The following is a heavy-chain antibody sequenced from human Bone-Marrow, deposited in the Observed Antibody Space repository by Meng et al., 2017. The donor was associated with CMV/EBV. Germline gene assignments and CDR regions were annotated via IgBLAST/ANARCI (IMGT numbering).Heavy chain of an antibody. CDR3: ARDATDYYDFWSGYPPGHYFDY. CDR1: GFTFSRYS. J-gene: IGHJ4*02. Sequence: GSLRLSCAASGFTFSRYSMNWVRQAPGKGLEWIGHIYYSGSTNYNPSLKSRVTMSVDTSQNQFSLKLSSVTAADTAVYYCARDATDYYDFWSGYPPGHYFDYWGQGTLVTVSS. V-gene: IGHV4-59*01. CDR2: IYYSGST. D-gene: IGHD3-3*01.